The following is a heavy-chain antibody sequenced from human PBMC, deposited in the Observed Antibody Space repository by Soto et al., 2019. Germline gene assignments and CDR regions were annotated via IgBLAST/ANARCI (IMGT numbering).Heavy chain of an antibody. Sequence: QVPLEQSGAEVKKPGDSVKVSCKASGYTFTHFYITWVRQAPGQGLEWMGAISPHNFYTNFAQKFQGRVTLTTDTSTNTAYMELRSLTSDDTAVYYCARDEGGYDILTGYYKAHHFDYWGQGVLVTVSS. J-gene: IGHJ4*02. CDR1: GYTFTHFY. CDR2: ISPHNFYT. V-gene: IGHV1-18*01. D-gene: IGHD3-9*01. CDR3: ARDEGGYDILTGYYKAHHFDY.